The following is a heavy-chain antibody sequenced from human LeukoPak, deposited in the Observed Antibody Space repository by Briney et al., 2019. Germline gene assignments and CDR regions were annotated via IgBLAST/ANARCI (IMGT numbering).Heavy chain of an antibody. CDR3: ARTSHYVDIAATIPYGIYYFDY. CDR1: GYTLTRYF. CDR2: INPSGGST. J-gene: IGHJ4*02. Sequence: ASVKVSCKASGYTLTRYFMHWVRQAPGQGLEWMGIINPSGGSTSYAQKFQGRVTMTRDTSTSTVHMELRNLRSDDTAVYYCARTSHYVDIAATIPYGIYYFDYWGQGTLVTVSS. D-gene: IGHD5-12*01. V-gene: IGHV1-46*01.